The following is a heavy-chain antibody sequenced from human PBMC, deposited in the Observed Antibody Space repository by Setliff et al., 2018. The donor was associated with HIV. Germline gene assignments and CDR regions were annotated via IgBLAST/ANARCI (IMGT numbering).Heavy chain of an antibody. J-gene: IGHJ4*02. CDR2: INHSGST. D-gene: IGHD6-19*01. Sequence: PSETLSLTCAVYGGSFSGYYWSWIRQPPGKGLEWIGEINHSGSTNYNPSLKSRVIISIDTSKKQFSLKLTSVTAADMGVYYCARGRKKTLAVSGTRYFDFWGQGTLVTVSS. V-gene: IGHV4-34*01. CDR3: ARGRKKTLAVSGTRYFDF. CDR1: GGSFSGYY.